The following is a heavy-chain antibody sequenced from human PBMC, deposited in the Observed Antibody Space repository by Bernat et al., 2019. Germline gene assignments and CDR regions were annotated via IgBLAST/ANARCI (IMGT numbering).Heavy chain of an antibody. CDR1: GFTFSSYA. CDR3: ARETTSPPDYYDSSGYPSGYFDY. Sequence: QVQLVESGGGVVQPGRSLRLSCAASGFTFSSYAMHWVRQAPGKGLEWVAVISYEGSNKYYADSVKGRFTISRDNSKNTLYLQMNSLRAEDTAVYYCARETTSPPDYYDSSGYPSGYFDYWGQGTLVTVSS. V-gene: IGHV3-30-3*01. D-gene: IGHD3-22*01. J-gene: IGHJ4*02. CDR2: ISYEGSNK.